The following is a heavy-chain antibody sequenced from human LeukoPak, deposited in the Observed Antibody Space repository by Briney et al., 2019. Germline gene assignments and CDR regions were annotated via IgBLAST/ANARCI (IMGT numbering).Heavy chain of an antibody. CDR1: GGSISDYY. V-gene: IGHV4-59*01. D-gene: IGHD1-26*01. Sequence: SETVSLTCTVSGGSISDYYWSWIRQPPGKGLEWIGYVYYTGSTTYNPSLNSRLTMSVDTSKSQFSLKLSSVTAADSARYYCARAGRSGSYAYYFDYWGQGTLVTVSS. CDR2: VYYTGST. CDR3: ARAGRSGSYAYYFDY. J-gene: IGHJ4*02.